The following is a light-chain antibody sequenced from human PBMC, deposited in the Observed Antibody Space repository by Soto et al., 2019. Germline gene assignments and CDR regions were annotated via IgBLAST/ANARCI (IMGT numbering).Light chain of an antibody. Sequence: QMPQSPAALSATVVDRVTITFRASQSISSYLNWYQQKPGKAPKLLIYDASSLQSGVPSRFSGSGSGTDFTLTISSLQPEDFATYYCQQSYSTPLTFGGGTKVDI. J-gene: IGKJ4*01. CDR1: QSISSY. V-gene: IGKV1-39*01. CDR2: DAS. CDR3: QQSYSTPLT.